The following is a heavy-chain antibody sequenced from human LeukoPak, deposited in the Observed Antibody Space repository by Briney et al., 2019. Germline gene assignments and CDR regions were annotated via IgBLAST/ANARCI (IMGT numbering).Heavy chain of an antibody. Sequence: PGGSLRLSCAASGFTFSNAWMSWVRQAPGKGLEWVGRIKSKTDGGTTDYAAPVKGRFTISRDDSKNTLYLQMNSLKTEDTAVYYCTTDSAYCGGGCFDYWGQGTLVTVSS. D-gene: IGHD2-21*02. J-gene: IGHJ4*02. CDR2: IKSKTDGGTT. CDR3: TTDSAYCGGGCFDY. CDR1: GFTFSNAW. V-gene: IGHV3-15*01.